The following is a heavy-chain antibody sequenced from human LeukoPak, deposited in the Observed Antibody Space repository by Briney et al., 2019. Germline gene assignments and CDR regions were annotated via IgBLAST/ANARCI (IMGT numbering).Heavy chain of an antibody. Sequence: KPSETLSLTCAVYGGSFSGYYWSWIRQPPGKGLEWIGEINHIGSTYYNPSLKSRVTISVDTSKNQFSLKLSSVTAADTAVYYCARRPVYYGSGSYYNVVWFDPWGQGTLVTVSS. CDR1: GGSFSGYY. J-gene: IGHJ5*02. CDR3: ARRPVYYGSGSYYNVVWFDP. CDR2: INHIGST. V-gene: IGHV4-34*01. D-gene: IGHD3-10*01.